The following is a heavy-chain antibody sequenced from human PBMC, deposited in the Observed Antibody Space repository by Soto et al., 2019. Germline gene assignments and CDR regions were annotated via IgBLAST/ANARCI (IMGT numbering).Heavy chain of an antibody. CDR2: IAHNGKVQ. CDR3: TKEATVRVSWVLES. CDR1: GFTFSNYG. J-gene: IGHJ4*02. Sequence: QVQLVESGGGVVQPGGSLRLSCAASGFTFSNYGMHWVHQAPGKGLEWVTVIAHNGKVQHYIDSVKGRFTISRDNSKNTLDLQMNSLRVEDTAVYYCTKEATVRVSWVLESWGQGTLVTVSS. V-gene: IGHV3-30*18. D-gene: IGHD4-4*01.